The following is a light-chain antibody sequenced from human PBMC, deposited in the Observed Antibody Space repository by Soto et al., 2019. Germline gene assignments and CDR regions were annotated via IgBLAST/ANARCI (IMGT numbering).Light chain of an antibody. V-gene: IGKV3-15*01. CDR1: QNVLSD. Sequence: EILLTQSPATLSVSPGETATLSCRASQNVLSDLAWYQQKPGQAPRLLVYGATTRATDAPAKFRGSGSGTEFSLTSSRLQSEDYGTYYCQQYRSWPRTFVQGSKVEI. CDR2: GAT. J-gene: IGKJ1*01. CDR3: QQYRSWPRT.